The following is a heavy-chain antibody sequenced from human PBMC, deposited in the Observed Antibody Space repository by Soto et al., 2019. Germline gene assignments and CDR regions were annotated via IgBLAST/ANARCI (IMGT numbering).Heavy chain of an antibody. CDR1: GGSFSGYY. CDR3: ASDGLGYCSGGSCYPRSQPFDY. V-gene: IGHV4-34*01. J-gene: IGHJ4*02. CDR2: INHSGST. Sequence: SETLSLTCAVYGGSFSGYYWSWIRQPPGKGLEWIGEINHSGSTNYNPSLKSRVTISVDTSKNQFSLKLSSVTAADTAVYYRASDGLGYCSGGSCYPRSQPFDYWGQGTLVTVSS. D-gene: IGHD2-15*01.